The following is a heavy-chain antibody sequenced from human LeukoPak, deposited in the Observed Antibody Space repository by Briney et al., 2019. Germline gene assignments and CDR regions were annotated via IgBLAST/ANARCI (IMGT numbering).Heavy chain of an antibody. V-gene: IGHV3-30*18. Sequence: PGGSLRLSCAASGFTFSSYGMHWVRQAPGKGLEWVALISYDGSNKYYADSVKGRFTISRDNSKNTLYLQMNSLRAEDTAVYYCAKWDEYYGSGSYSGYFDYWGQGTLVTVSS. CDR3: AKWDEYYGSGSYSGYFDY. D-gene: IGHD3-10*01. CDR2: ISYDGSNK. J-gene: IGHJ4*02. CDR1: GFTFSSYG.